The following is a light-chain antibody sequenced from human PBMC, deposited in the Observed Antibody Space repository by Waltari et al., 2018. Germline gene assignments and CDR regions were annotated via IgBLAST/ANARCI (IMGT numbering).Light chain of an antibody. J-gene: IGKJ1*01. CDR3: LQYFNWPWT. Sequence: EIVMSQSPATLSVSPGERATLSCRASQSVSSNLAWYQKKPGQAPRLLIYGAFNRATDVPARFSGSGYGTEFTLTISSLQSEDFAIYYCLQYFNWPWTFGQGTKVEIK. CDR2: GAF. CDR1: QSVSSN. V-gene: IGKV3-15*01.